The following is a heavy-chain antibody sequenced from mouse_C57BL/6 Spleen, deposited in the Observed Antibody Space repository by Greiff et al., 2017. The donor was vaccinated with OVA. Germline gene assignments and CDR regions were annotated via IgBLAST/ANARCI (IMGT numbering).Heavy chain of an antibody. Sequence: DVQLVESGGDLVKPGGSLKLSCAASGFTFSSYGMYWVRQTPDKRLEWVATISSGGSYTYYPDSVKGRFTFSRDNAKNTLYLQMSSLKSEDTAMYDCARQNDGYDDGPWIAYWGQGTLVTVSA. CDR3: ARQNDGYDDGPWIAY. D-gene: IGHD2-2*01. J-gene: IGHJ3*01. V-gene: IGHV5-6*01. CDR2: ISSGGSYT. CDR1: GFTFSSYG.